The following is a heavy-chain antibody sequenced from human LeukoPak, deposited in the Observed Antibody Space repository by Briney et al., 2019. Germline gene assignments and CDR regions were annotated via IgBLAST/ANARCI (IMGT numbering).Heavy chain of an antibody. CDR1: GYTFTSYG. J-gene: IGHJ5*02. CDR2: ISAYNGNT. D-gene: IGHD5-12*01. Sequence: ASVKVSCKASGYTFTSYGISWVRQAPGQGLEWMGWISAYNGNTNYAQKLQGRVTMTTDTSTSTAYMELRSLRTDDTAVYYCARDLNEEWLRFASGWFDPWGQGTLVTVSS. V-gene: IGHV1-18*01. CDR3: ARDLNEEWLRFASGWFDP.